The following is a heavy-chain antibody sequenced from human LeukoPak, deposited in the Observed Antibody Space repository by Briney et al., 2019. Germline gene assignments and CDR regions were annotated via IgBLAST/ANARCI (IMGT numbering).Heavy chain of an antibody. CDR1: GFTFSSYG. CDR2: IRYDGSNK. J-gene: IGHJ1*01. CDR3: AKSVLDPYCGGDCHFQH. V-gene: IGHV3-30*02. Sequence: PGGSLRLSCAASGFTFSSYGMHWVRQAPGKGLEWVAFIRYDGSNKYYADSVKGRFTISRDNSKNTLYLQMNSLRAEDTAVYYCAKSVLDPYCGGDCHFQHWGQGTLVTVSS. D-gene: IGHD2-21*01.